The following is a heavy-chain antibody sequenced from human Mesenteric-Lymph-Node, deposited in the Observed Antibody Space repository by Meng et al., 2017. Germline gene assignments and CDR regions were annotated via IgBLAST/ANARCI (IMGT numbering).Heavy chain of an antibody. CDR1: GGSISSGDSY. CDR3: ARGPTTYFDY. J-gene: IGHJ4*02. CDR2: IYYSGST. Sequence: VRLQGSGPGLVKPSQTLSLTCSVSGGSISSGDSYWSWIRQPPGKGLEWIGYIYYSGSTYYNPSLRSRITISVDTSKNQFSLRLRSVTAADTAVYYCARGPTTYFDYWGQGTLVTVSS. V-gene: IGHV4-30-4*01. D-gene: IGHD4-17*01.